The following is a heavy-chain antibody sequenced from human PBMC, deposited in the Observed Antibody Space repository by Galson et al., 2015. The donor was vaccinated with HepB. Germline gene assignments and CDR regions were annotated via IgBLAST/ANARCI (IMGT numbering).Heavy chain of an antibody. J-gene: IGHJ4*02. CDR2: IIPILGIA. CDR3: ARVTCGGDCYPDY. CDR1: GGTFSSYA. Sequence: SVKVSCKASGGTFSSYAISWVRQAPGQGLEWMGRIIPILGIANYAQKFQGRVTITADKSTSTAYMELSSLRSEDTAVYYCARVTCGGDCYPDYWGQGTLVTVSS. V-gene: IGHV1-69*04. D-gene: IGHD2-21*02.